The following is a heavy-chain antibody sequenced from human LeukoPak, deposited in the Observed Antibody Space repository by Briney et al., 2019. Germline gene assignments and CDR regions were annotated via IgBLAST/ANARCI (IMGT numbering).Heavy chain of an antibody. Sequence: GGSLRLSCAASGFTFSSYEMNWVRQAPGKGLEWVSYISSSGSTIYYADSVKGRLTISRDNAKNSLYPQMNSLRAEHTAVYYCARVTPIAAYGYWGQGTLVTVSS. CDR2: ISSSGSTI. J-gene: IGHJ4*02. V-gene: IGHV3-48*03. CDR1: GFTFSSYE. CDR3: ARVTPIAAYGY. D-gene: IGHD6-6*01.